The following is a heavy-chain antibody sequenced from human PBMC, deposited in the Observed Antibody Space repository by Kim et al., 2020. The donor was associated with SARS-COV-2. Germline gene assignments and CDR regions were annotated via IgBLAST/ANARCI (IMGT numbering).Heavy chain of an antibody. V-gene: IGHV4-39*01. D-gene: IGHD3-10*01. J-gene: IGHJ3*02. CDR3: ARPTYYYGSGSYFTHAFDI. Sequence: SRVTISVDTSKNQFSRKLSSVTAADTAVYYCARPTYYYGSGSYFTHAFDIWGQGTMVTVSS.